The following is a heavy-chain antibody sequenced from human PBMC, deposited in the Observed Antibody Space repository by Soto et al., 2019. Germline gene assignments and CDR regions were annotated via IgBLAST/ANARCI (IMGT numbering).Heavy chain of an antibody. J-gene: IGHJ4*02. Sequence: EVQLLESGGGLVQPGGSLRLSCAASGFTFSSYAMSWVRQAPGKGLEWVSAISGSGGSTYYADSVKGRFTISRDNSKTTLYLHMNSLRAADTAVYYCAKDPEFTPLVVAALDYWGQGTLVTVSS. CDR1: GFTFSSYA. D-gene: IGHD2-15*01. CDR2: ISGSGGST. CDR3: AKDPEFTPLVVAALDY. V-gene: IGHV3-23*01.